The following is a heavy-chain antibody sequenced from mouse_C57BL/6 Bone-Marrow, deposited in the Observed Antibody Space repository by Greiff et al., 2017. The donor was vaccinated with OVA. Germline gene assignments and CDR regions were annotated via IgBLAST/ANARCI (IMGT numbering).Heavy chain of an antibody. J-gene: IGHJ2*01. Sequence: VQVVESGAELVRPGTSVKVSCKASGYAFTNYLIEWVKQRPGQGLEWIGVINPGSGGTNYNEKFKGKATLTADKSSSTAYMQLSSLTSEDSAVYFCARPDYYGSSYFDYWGQGTTLTVSS. CDR1: GYAFTNYL. CDR2: INPGSGGT. D-gene: IGHD1-1*01. V-gene: IGHV1-54*01. CDR3: ARPDYYGSSYFDY.